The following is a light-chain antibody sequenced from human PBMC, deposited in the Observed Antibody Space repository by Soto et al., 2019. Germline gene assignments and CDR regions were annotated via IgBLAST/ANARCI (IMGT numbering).Light chain of an antibody. CDR3: QQYYSTPRT. CDR1: QSALYSSNNENY. J-gene: IGKJ1*01. Sequence: DIVMTQSPDSLAVSLGERATINCKSSQSALYSSNNENYLAWYQQKPGQPPKLLIYWASTRESGVPDRFSGSGSGTDFTLTISSLQAEDVAVYYCQQYYSTPRTFGQGTKVEIK. CDR2: WAS. V-gene: IGKV4-1*01.